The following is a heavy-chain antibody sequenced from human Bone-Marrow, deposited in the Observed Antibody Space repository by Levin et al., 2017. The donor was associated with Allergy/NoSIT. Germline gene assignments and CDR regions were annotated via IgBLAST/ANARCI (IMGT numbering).Heavy chain of an antibody. D-gene: IGHD3-3*01. Sequence: GESLKISCKASGYTFTDYYIHWVRQAPGQGGLQGMGWSNANSGVTESAQKVQGRVTMTRDTSISTAYMEVSSLRSDDTAVYYCARAEGVVVLTDNWGQGTLVTVST. CDR2: SNANSGVT. V-gene: IGHV1-2*02. CDR1: GYTFTDYY. J-gene: IGHJ4*02. CDR3: ARAEGVVVLTDN.